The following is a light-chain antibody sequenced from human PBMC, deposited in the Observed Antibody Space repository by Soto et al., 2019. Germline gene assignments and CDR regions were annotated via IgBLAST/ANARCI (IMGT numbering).Light chain of an antibody. CDR1: QSVRSN. CDR3: QQYNNWPPIT. CDR2: DAS. Sequence: EIVMTQSPATLSVSAGERATLSFGARQSVRSNLAWYQQKPGQAPRLLIYDASTRATGIPARFSGSGSGTEFILTISSLQSEDFGVYYCQQYNNWPPITFGQGTRLEIK. V-gene: IGKV3D-15*01. J-gene: IGKJ5*01.